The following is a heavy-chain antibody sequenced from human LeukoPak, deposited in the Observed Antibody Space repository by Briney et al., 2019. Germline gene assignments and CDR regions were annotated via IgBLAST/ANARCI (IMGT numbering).Heavy chain of an antibody. D-gene: IGHD6-19*01. CDR3: ANLPLGIAVAGTGTS. Sequence: GSLRLSCAASGFTFSSYAMSLVRQAPGKGLEWVSAISGSGGSTYYADSVKGRFTISRDNSKNTLYLQMNSLRAEDTAVYYCANLPLGIAVAGTGTSWGQGTLVTVSS. J-gene: IGHJ5*02. CDR2: ISGSGGST. V-gene: IGHV3-23*01. CDR1: GFTFSSYA.